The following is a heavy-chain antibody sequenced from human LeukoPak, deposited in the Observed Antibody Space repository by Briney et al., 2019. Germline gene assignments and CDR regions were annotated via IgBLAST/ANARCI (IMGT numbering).Heavy chain of an antibody. CDR1: GFTFSSHS. J-gene: IGHJ6*03. Sequence: GGSLRLSCAASGFTFSSHSMNWVRQAPGKGLEWVAVISYDGSNKYYADSVKGRFTISRDNSKNTLYLQMNSLRAEDTAVYYCARDGAGAPRYYYYCYMDVWGKGTTVTVSS. CDR2: ISYDGSNK. V-gene: IGHV3-30*03. CDR3: ARDGAGAPRYYYYCYMDV. D-gene: IGHD1-26*01.